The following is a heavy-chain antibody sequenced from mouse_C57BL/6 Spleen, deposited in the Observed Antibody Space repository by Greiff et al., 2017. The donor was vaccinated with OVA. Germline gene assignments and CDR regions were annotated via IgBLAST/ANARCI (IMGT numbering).Heavy chain of an antibody. CDR1: GYTFTTYP. CDR2: FHPYNDDT. CDR3: ARDGNSLGYFDY. Sequence: VKLMESGAELVKPGASVKMSCKASGYTFTTYPIEWMKQNHGKSLEWIGNFHPYNDDTKYNEKFKGKATLTVEKSSSTVYLELSRLTSDDPAVYYCARDGNSLGYFDYWGQGTTLTVSS. D-gene: IGHD2-1*01. J-gene: IGHJ2*01. V-gene: IGHV1-47*01.